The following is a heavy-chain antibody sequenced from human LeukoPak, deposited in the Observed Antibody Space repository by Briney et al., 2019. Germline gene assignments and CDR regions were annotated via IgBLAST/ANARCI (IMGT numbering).Heavy chain of an antibody. CDR1: GDSISNDNW. CDR3: ATRLFYDSTGYFDY. J-gene: IGHJ4*02. CDR2: IYHRGSP. Sequence: SETLSLTCAVSGDSISNDNWWSWVRHPPGEGLEWIGEIYHRGSPNYNPSLKSRVTLSVDKSKKQFSLKLSSVTAADTAVYYCATRLFYDSTGYFDYWGQGTLVTVSS. V-gene: IGHV4-4*02. D-gene: IGHD3-22*01.